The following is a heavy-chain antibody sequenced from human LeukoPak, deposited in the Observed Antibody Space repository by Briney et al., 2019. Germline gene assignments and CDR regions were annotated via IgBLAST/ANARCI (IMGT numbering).Heavy chain of an antibody. CDR3: ARSPYSSSWYEGVREDY. J-gene: IGHJ4*02. D-gene: IGHD6-13*01. V-gene: IGHV1-18*01. Sequence: GASVKVSCKASGYTFTSYGISWVRQAPGQGLEWMGWISAYNGNTNYAQKLQGRVTMTTDTSTSTAYMELRSLRSDDTAVYYCARSPYSSSWYEGVREDYWGQGTLVTVSS. CDR1: GYTFTSYG. CDR2: ISAYNGNT.